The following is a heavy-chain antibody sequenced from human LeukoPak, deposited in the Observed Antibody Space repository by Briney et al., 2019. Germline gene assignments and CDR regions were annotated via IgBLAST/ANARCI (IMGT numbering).Heavy chain of an antibody. CDR1: GYSFTSYW. CDR3: ARHLVLGSSSYDY. CDR2: VYPGDSDT. V-gene: IGHV5-51*01. J-gene: IGHJ4*02. D-gene: IGHD6-6*01. Sequence: GESLKISCKGSGYSFTSYWIGWVRQMPGKGLEWMGIVYPGDSDTRYSPSFQGQVTISADKSINTAYLQWSSLEASDTAMYYCARHLVLGSSSYDYWGQGTLVTVSS.